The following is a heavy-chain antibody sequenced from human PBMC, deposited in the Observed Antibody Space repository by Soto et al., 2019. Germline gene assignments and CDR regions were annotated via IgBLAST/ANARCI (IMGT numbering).Heavy chain of an antibody. Sequence: PSETLSLTCTVSGGSISNYYWSWIRQPPGKGLEWIAYIYYIGSTNYNPSLKSRVTISVDTSKNQFSLKLSSVTAADTAMYYCARSYGYRFDYSGQGTLVPVSS. J-gene: IGHJ4*02. CDR2: IYYIGST. CDR1: GGSISNYY. D-gene: IGHD5-18*01. V-gene: IGHV4-59*01. CDR3: ARSYGYRFDY.